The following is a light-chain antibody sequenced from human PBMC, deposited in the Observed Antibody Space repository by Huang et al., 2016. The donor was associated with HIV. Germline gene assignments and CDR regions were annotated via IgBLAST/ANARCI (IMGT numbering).Light chain of an antibody. CDR3: QQCGTSPRT. V-gene: IGKV3-20*01. CDR2: GES. CDR1: QSGSNSY. J-gene: IGKJ2*01. Sequence: EIVLTQSPGTLSLSPGERATLSCRASQSGSNSYLALYQQKLGQPPRLLIFGESSRATVIPDRFSGSGSGTDFTLPISRLEPEDFAVYYCQQCGTSPRTFGQGTKLEIK.